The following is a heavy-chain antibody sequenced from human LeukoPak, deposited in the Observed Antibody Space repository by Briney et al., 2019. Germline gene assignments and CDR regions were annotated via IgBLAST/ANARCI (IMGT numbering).Heavy chain of an antibody. CDR3: ARGAYYYYYGMDV. CDR2: IYYSGST. J-gene: IGHJ6*02. CDR1: GGSISSDY. V-gene: IGHV4-59*01. Sequence: SETLSLTCNVSGGSISSDYWNWIRQPPGKALEWIGYIYYSGSTNYNPSLKSRVTISVDTSKNQFSLKLSSVTAADTAVYYCARGAYYYYYGMDVWGQGTTVTVSS.